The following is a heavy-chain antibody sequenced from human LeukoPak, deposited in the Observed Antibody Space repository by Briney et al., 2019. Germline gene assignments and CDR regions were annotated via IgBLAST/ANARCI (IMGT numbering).Heavy chain of an antibody. Sequence: SETLSLTCTVSGASMNSNYWSWIRQPPGRGLEWIGYIYYSGNTNSSPSLGSRVTMSLDASKNQFSLKVSSVTAADTAIYYCASTRRAAVAGRFDSWGQGTLVTVSS. D-gene: IGHD6-19*01. J-gene: IGHJ4*02. CDR3: ASTRRAAVAGRFDS. V-gene: IGHV4-59*08. CDR2: IYYSGNT. CDR1: GASMNSNY.